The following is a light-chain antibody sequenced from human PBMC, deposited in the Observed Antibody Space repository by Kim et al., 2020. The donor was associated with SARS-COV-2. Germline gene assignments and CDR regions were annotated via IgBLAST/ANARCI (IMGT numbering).Light chain of an antibody. J-gene: IGKJ4*01. CDR2: GAS. CDR1: QCGSSGY. V-gene: IGKV3-20*01. Sequence: PGKRASPSCRASQCGSSGYLAWYQQKPGQAPRLLSYGASSRATGIPDRFSGSGSGTDFTLTISRLEPEDFAVYYCQQYGSSPLTFGGGTKVDIK. CDR3: QQYGSSPLT.